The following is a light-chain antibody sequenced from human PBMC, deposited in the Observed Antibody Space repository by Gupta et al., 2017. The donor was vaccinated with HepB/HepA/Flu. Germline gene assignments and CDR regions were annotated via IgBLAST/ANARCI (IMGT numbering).Light chain of an antibody. V-gene: IGLV3-21*01. CDR2: YDS. J-gene: IGLJ1*01. CDR3: QVWDASSDQYV. Sequence: SYVLTQPPSVSVAPGKTASLSCGGNNIGSKSVHWYQQKPGQAPLLVIYYDSSRPSGIPERFSGSNSGNTATLTVSRVDAGDEADYYCQVWDASSDQYVFGSGTKVMVL. CDR1: NIGSKS.